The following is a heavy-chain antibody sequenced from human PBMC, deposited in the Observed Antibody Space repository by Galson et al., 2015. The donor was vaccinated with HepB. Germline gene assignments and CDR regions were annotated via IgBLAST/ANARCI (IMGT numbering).Heavy chain of an antibody. V-gene: IGHV1-69*13. CDR2: IHPMFGTT. J-gene: IGHJ5*02. CDR3: ARDLAAAGPGWFDP. D-gene: IGHD6-13*01. Sequence: SVKVSCKASGGTFSNYIISWVRQAPGQRLEWMGGIHPMFGTTTYAQKFQGRVTITAGESTSTAYMELSSLKSEDTAMYYCARDLAAAGPGWFDPGGQGTLVIVS. CDR1: GGTFSNYI.